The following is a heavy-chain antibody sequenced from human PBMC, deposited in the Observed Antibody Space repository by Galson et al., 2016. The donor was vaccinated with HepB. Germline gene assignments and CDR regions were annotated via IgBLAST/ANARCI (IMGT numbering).Heavy chain of an antibody. CDR1: DGSISSSSYY. CDR2: INSNGFT. CDR3: ELRFLDYDAFDF. Sequence: SETLSLTCTVSDGSISSSSYYWGWIRQPPGKGLEWIGSINSNGFTYYNPSFKSRVTISEDTSKNQFSLHLNSMTTADTAVYYCELRFLDYDAFDFWGQGTMVTVSS. V-gene: IGHV4-39*01. J-gene: IGHJ3*01. D-gene: IGHD3-3*01.